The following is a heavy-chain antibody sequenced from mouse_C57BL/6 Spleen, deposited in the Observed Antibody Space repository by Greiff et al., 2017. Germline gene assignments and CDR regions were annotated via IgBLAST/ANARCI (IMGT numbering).Heavy chain of an antibody. J-gene: IGHJ4*01. V-gene: IGHV1-55*01. CDR1: GYTFTSYW. CDR2: IYPGSGST. Sequence: VQLQQPGAELVKPGASVKMSCKASGYTFTSYWITWVKQRPGQGLEWIGDIYPGSGSTNYNEKFKSKATLTVDTSSGTAYMQLSSLTSEDSAVYYCARKDRGDAMDYWGQGTSVTVSS. CDR3: ARKDRGDAMDY.